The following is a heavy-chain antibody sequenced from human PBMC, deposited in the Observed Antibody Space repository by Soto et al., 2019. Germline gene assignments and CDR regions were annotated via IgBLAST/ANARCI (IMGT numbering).Heavy chain of an antibody. CDR2: INPNSGGT. J-gene: IGHJ3*02. V-gene: IGHV1-2*04. Sequence: ASVKVSCKAFGYTFTGYYMHWVRQAPGQGLEWMGWINPNSGGTNYAQKFQGWVTMTRDTSISTAYMELSRLRSDDTAVYYCARGADIVATMDAFDIWGQGTMVTVSS. D-gene: IGHD5-12*01. CDR1: GYTFTGYY. CDR3: ARGADIVATMDAFDI.